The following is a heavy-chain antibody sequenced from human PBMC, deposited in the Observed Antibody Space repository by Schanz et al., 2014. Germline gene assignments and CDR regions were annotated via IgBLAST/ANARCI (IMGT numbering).Heavy chain of an antibody. CDR3: ARHESTRQLNDF. CDR2: IIPILGIA. CDR1: GGTFSSYA. Sequence: QVQLVQSGAEVKKPGSSVTVSCKASGGTFSSYAISWVRQAPGQGLEWMGRIIPILGIANYAQKFQGRVTISADKSTSTAYMELSSLRSEDTAVYYCARHESTRQLNDFRGEGDLVAVFS. J-gene: IGHJ4*02. V-gene: IGHV1-69*04.